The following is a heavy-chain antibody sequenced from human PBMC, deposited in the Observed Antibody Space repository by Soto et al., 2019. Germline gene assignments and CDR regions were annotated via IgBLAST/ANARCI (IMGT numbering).Heavy chain of an antibody. CDR1: GFTFSTYW. CDR3: AREPVAGSGDGFDI. J-gene: IGHJ3*02. D-gene: IGHD6-19*01. Sequence: GSLRLSCRASGFTFSTYWMSWVRQAPGKGLEWVSYISRNSNIIYYADSVKGRFTISRDNAKNSLYLQMNSLRDEDTAVYYCAREPVAGSGDGFDIWGQGTMVT. V-gene: IGHV3-48*02. CDR2: ISRNSNII.